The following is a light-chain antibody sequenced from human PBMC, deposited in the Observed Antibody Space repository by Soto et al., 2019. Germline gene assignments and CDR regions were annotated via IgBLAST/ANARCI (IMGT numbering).Light chain of an antibody. Sequence: QSALTQPASVSGSPGQSITISCTGTSSDVGGYNYVSWYQQHPGKAPKLMIYAVTDRPSGVSSRFSGSKSGNTASLTISGLQAEEDADYYCSSYTSSSTLFGNGTKVTVL. CDR3: SSYTSSSTL. J-gene: IGLJ1*01. V-gene: IGLV2-14*01. CDR1: SSDVGGYNY. CDR2: AVT.